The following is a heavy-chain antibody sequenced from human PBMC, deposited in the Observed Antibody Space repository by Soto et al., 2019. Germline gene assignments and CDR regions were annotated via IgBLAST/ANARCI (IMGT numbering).Heavy chain of an antibody. CDR2: ISASGTQT. CDR1: GFTFSSYA. V-gene: IGHV3-23*01. J-gene: IGHJ6*03. Sequence: GGSLRLSCAASGFTFSSYAMSWVRQAPGKGLEWVSAISASGTQTYYADSVKGRFTISRDNSKNTVYLQMNSLRVEDTAEYYCAKGGGSGYFAYHYIDVWGKGTTVTVSS. CDR3: AKGGGSGYFAYHYIDV. D-gene: IGHD3-3*01.